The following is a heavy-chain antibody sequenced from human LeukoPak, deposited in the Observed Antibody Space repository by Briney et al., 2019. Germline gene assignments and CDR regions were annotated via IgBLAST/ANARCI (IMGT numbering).Heavy chain of an antibody. CDR3: ARGQYFGEGFGY. V-gene: IGHV4-59*01. J-gene: IGHJ4*02. CDR1: GGSISTYY. Sequence: PSETLSLTCIVSGGSISTYYWSWIRQPPGKGLEWIGYIDYSGSTNYHPSLKSRVTMSVDTSKNQFSLTMSSVTAVDTAVYYCARGQYFGEGFGYWGQGTLVTVSS. CDR2: IDYSGST. D-gene: IGHD3-10*01.